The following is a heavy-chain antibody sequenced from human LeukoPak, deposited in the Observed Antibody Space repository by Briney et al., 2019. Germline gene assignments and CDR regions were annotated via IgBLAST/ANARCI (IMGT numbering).Heavy chain of an antibody. V-gene: IGHV4-34*01. J-gene: IGHJ4*02. CDR1: GGSFSGYY. Sequence: KPSETLSLTCAVYGGSFSGYYWSWIRQPPGKGLEWIGEINHSGSTNYNPSLKSRVTISVDTSKNQFSLKLSSVTAADTAVYFCARRKRRFWSGYSPFDYWGQRTLVTVSS. CDR2: INHSGST. CDR3: ARRKRRFWSGYSPFDY. D-gene: IGHD3-3*01.